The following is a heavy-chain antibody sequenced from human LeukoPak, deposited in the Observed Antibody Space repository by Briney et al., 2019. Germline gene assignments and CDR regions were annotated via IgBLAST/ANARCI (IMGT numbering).Heavy chain of an antibody. V-gene: IGHV4-39*01. Sequence: PSETLSLTCTVSGGSISSSSYYWGWIRQPPGKGLEWIGSIYYSGSTYYNPSLKSRVTISVDTSKNQFSLKLSSVTAADTAVYYCARRGGNWNFDYWGQGPWSPSPQ. J-gene: IGHJ4*02. CDR1: GGSISSSSYY. CDR2: IYYSGST. D-gene: IGHD1-1*01. CDR3: ARRGGNWNFDY.